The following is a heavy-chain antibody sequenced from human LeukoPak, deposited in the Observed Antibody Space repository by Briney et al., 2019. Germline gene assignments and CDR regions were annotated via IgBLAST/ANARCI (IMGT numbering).Heavy chain of an antibody. CDR1: GFTFSSYA. J-gene: IGHJ5*02. V-gene: IGHV3-23*01. CDR2: ISGSGGST. CDR3: AKDLAPDYGDNWFDP. D-gene: IGHD4-17*01. Sequence: GGSLRLSCAASGFTFSSYAMSWVRQAPGKRLEWVSAISGSGGSTYYADSVKGRFTISRDNSKNTLYLQMNSLRAEDTAVYYCAKDLAPDYGDNWFDPWGQGTLVTVSS.